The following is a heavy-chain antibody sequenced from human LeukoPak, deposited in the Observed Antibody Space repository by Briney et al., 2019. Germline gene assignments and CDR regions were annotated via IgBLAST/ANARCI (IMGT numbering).Heavy chain of an antibody. CDR3: ARVGARGAFDI. V-gene: IGHV3-30*19. Sequence: HPGRSLRLSCAASGFTFSSYGMHWVRQAPGKGLEWVAVISYDGSNKYYADSVKGRFTISRDNSKNTLYLQMNSLRAEDTAVYYCARVGARGAFDIWGQGTMVTVSS. CDR1: GFTFSSYG. J-gene: IGHJ3*02. CDR2: ISYDGSNK. D-gene: IGHD1-26*01.